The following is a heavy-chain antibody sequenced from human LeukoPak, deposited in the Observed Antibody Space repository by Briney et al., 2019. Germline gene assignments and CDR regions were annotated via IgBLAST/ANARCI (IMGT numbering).Heavy chain of an antibody. CDR3: ARVKGQIAAAGRGDY. Sequence: GASEKVSCKASGYTFTSYGISWVRQAPGQGLEWMGWISAYNGNTNYAQKLQGRVTMTTDTSTSTAYMELRSLRSDDTAVYYCARVKGQIAAAGRGDYWGQGTLVTVSS. CDR2: ISAYNGNT. V-gene: IGHV1-18*01. CDR1: GYTFTSYG. J-gene: IGHJ4*02. D-gene: IGHD6-13*01.